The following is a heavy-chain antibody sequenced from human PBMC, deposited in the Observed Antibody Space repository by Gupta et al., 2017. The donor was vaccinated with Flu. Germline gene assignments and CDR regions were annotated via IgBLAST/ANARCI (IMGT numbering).Heavy chain of an antibody. D-gene: IGHD2-2*01. Sequence: QLQLQGSGPGLVQPAGHLSLSCTVSGGSITTDNHYWALVRQAPGKGLEWIGTIYYSGTTYYNPSLRSRATMSLDTSRSQFSLKVWSVTAADTAVYYCAGGVGYAAFDFWGQGSLVSVSS. CDR1: GGSITTDNHY. J-gene: IGHJ4*02. CDR3: AGGVGYAAFDF. V-gene: IGHV4-39*01. CDR2: IYYSGTT.